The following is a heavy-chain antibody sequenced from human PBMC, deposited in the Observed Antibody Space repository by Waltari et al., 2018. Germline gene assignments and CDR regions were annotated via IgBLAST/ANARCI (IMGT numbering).Heavy chain of an antibody. Sequence: EVQLVESGGGLVQPGGSLRLSCAASGFTFSSYWMHWARQAPGKGLLCVSRINSAGSTTTYTDSVKGRFTISRDNAKNTLYLQMNSLRAEDTAVYYCARVAVTTPWYFDLWGRGTLVTVSS. CDR1: GFTFSSYW. V-gene: IGHV3-74*01. D-gene: IGHD2-21*02. CDR3: ARVAVTTPWYFDL. CDR2: INSAGSTT. J-gene: IGHJ2*01.